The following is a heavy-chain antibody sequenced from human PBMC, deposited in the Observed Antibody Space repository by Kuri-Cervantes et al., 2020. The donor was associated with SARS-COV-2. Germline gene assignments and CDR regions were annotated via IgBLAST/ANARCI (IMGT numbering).Heavy chain of an antibody. Sequence: GESLKISCAASGFTVSSNYMSWVRQAPGKGLEWVSVIYSGGSTYYADSVKGRFTISRDNSKNTLYLQMNSLRAEDTAVYYCAKMYCTNGVCYNGMDVWGQGTTVTVSS. CDR2: IYSGGST. J-gene: IGHJ6*02. CDR3: AKMYCTNGVCYNGMDV. V-gene: IGHV3-53*05. CDR1: GFTVSSNY. D-gene: IGHD2-8*01.